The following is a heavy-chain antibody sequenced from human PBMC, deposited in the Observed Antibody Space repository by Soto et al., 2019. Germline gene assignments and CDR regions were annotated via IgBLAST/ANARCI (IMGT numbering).Heavy chain of an antibody. Sequence: EEHLVESGGGVVQPGGSLRLSCAASGFTFSSYWMHWVRQAPGKGLVWVSRINPGGTITDYADSVKGRFTISRDNAKNTVYLQVNSLRGDDTAEYFCARVPIGKYGVWNYWGQGTLVTVSS. J-gene: IGHJ4*02. CDR3: ARVPIGKYGVWNY. V-gene: IGHV3-74*01. CDR2: INPGGTIT. CDR1: GFTFSSYW. D-gene: IGHD2-8*01.